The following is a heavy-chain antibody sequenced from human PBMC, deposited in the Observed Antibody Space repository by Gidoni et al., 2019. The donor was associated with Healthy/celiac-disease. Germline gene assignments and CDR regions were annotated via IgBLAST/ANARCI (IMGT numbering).Heavy chain of an antibody. CDR1: GFTFRNFA. J-gene: IGHJ6*03. Sequence: EVQLLESGGGLVQPGGSLILSCAASGFTFRNFAMSWVRQAPGQGLEWVSTIGKGGFGTHYADSAKGRFAISRDNSENTLNLQVISLRAEDTAIYYCARGGHYYMDVWGKGTTVTVS. CDR2: IGKGGFGT. V-gene: IGHV3-23*01. CDR3: ARGGHYYMDV.